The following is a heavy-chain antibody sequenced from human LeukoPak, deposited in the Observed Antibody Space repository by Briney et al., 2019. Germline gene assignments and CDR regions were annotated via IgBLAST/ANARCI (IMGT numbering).Heavy chain of an antibody. J-gene: IGHJ4*02. CDR1: GFTFSSYW. D-gene: IGHD6-13*01. Sequence: GGSLRLSCAASGFTFSSYWMHWVRHAPGKGLVWVSRINSDGSSTSYADSVKGRFTISRDNAKNTLYLQMNSLRAEDTAVYYCARAGQQPQGVDYWGQGILVTVSS. CDR2: INSDGSST. V-gene: IGHV3-74*01. CDR3: ARAGQQPQGVDY.